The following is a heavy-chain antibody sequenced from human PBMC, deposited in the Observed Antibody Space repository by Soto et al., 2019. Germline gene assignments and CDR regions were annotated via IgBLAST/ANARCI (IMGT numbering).Heavy chain of an antibody. J-gene: IGHJ4*02. CDR2: IYPGDSDT. V-gene: IGHV5-51*01. Sequence: GESLKISCQALGYTFTSHWIGWVRQTPGNGLEWMGIIYPGDSDTRYSPSFQGQVTISADKSINAAYLQWSSLKASDTAVYYCARHEYNGNSVDYWGQGTLVTVSS. D-gene: IGHD1-1*01. CDR1: GYTFTSHW. CDR3: ARHEYNGNSVDY.